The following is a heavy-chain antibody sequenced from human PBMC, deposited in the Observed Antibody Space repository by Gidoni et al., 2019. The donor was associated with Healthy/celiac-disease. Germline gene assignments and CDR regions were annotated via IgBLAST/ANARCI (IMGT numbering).Heavy chain of an antibody. CDR3: ARVTYSSSHAFDI. D-gene: IGHD6-6*01. Sequence: QVQLQESGPGLVKPSETLSLTCTVSGGSVSSGSYYWSWIRQPPGKGLEWIGYIYYSGSTNYNPSLKSRVTISVDTSKNQFSLKLSSVTAADTAVYYCARVTYSSSHAFDIWGQGTMVTVSS. J-gene: IGHJ3*02. CDR2: IYYSGST. CDR1: GGSVSSGSYY. V-gene: IGHV4-61*01.